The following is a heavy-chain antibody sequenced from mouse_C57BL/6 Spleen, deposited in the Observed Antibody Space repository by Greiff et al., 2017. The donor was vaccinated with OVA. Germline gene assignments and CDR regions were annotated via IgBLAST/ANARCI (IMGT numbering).Heavy chain of an antibody. CDR2: ISNLAYSI. D-gene: IGHD2-4*01. CDR1: GFTFSDYG. J-gene: IGHJ4*01. V-gene: IGHV5-15*01. Sequence: EVQRVESGGGLVQPGGSLKLSCAASGFTFSDYGMAWVRQAPRKGPEWVAFISNLAYSIDYADPVTGRFTISRENAKNTLYLEMSRLRSEDTAMYYCARLLDYDEGYAMDYWGQGTSVTVSS. CDR3: ARLLDYDEGYAMDY.